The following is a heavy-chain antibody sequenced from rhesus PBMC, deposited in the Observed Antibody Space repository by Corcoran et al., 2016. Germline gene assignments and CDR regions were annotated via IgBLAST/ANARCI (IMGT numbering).Heavy chain of an antibody. CDR3: AKKDSNYLNRFDV. CDR1: GYSFTSSW. Sequence: EVQLVQSEAEVKRPGESLRRPCKMSGYSFTSSWNSWVCQMPGKGLEWMGSIYPGDSDTRYTPSFQGHVTISADKSISTTYLQWSSLKASDTATYYCAKKDSNYLNRFDVWGPGVLVTVSS. D-gene: IGHD4-23*01. V-gene: IGHV5S1*01. J-gene: IGHJ5-1*01. CDR2: IYPGDSDT.